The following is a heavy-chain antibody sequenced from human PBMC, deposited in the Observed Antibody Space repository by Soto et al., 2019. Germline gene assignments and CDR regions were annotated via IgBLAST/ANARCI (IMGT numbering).Heavy chain of an antibody. CDR3: ATVFEH. CDR1: GITFSGYW. CDR2: VDSDGSGT. Sequence: EVQLVESGGGSVQPGGSLRLSCVASGITFSGYWMHWVRQVPGKGLVWVASVDSDGSGTSYADSVKGRFTISRDNAKNTLYLQMNSLRFEDTAVYYCATVFEHWGQGIPVTVSS. J-gene: IGHJ4*02. V-gene: IGHV3-74*01.